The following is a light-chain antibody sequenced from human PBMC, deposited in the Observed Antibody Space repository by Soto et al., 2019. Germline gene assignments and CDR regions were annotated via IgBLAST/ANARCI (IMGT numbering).Light chain of an antibody. CDR3: RQYNNWPFT. V-gene: IGKV3-15*01. CDR2: GSS. Sequence: EIVMTQSPATLSVSPGERATLSCRASQSVSSNLAWYQQKPGQAPRLLIYGSSTRATGIPARFSGGGSGTDFTLTISSLQSEDFAVYYCRQYNNWPFTFGPGTKVDI. CDR1: QSVSSN. J-gene: IGKJ3*01.